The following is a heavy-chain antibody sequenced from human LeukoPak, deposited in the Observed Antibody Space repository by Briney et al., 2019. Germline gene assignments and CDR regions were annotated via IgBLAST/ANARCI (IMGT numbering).Heavy chain of an antibody. CDR3: ARGAYYYDSSGYYGDYFDY. V-gene: IGHV3-21*01. CDR1: GFTFSSYS. D-gene: IGHD3-22*01. J-gene: IGHJ4*02. CDR2: ISSSSSYI. Sequence: GGSLRLSCAASGFTFSSYSMNWVRQAPGKGLEWVSSISSSSSYIYYADSVKGRFTISRDNAKNSLYLQMNSLRAEDTAVYYCARGAYYYDSSGYYGDYFDYWGQGTLVTVSS.